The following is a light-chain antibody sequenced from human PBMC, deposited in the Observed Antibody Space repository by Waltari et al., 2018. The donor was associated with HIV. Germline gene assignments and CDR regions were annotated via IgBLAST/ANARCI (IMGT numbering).Light chain of an antibody. CDR3: AAWADVLSAWV. Sequence: QSVLTQPPSMYGTPGQRVTISCSGSNVNVELTSLQWYQHLPGAAPKLLIFATDQRPLGVPDRFSGSKSGTSASLAISGLRSEDEADYYCAAWADVLSAWVFGGGTKLSVL. CDR2: ATD. V-gene: IGLV1-47*01. J-gene: IGLJ3*02. CDR1: NVNVELTS.